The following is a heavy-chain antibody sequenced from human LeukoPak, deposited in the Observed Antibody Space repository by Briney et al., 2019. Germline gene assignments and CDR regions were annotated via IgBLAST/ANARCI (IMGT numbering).Heavy chain of an antibody. J-gene: IGHJ6*04. CDR1: GGSISSGANY. CDR3: ASNDFWSGYHV. V-gene: IGHV4-30-4*01. D-gene: IGHD3-3*01. CDR2: IYHSGST. Sequence: PSETLSLTCTVSGGSISSGANYWTWIRQPPGRGLEWIGYIYHSGSTYYNPSLKSRVTISVDRSKNQFSLKLSSVTAADTAVYYCASNDFWSGYHVWGKGTTVTVSS.